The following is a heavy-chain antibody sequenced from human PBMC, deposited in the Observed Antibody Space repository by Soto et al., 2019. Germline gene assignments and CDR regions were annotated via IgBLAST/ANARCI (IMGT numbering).Heavy chain of an antibody. V-gene: IGHV3-13*01. CDR1: GLTFSRYD. J-gene: IGHJ6*02. CDR2: TGTSGNV. D-gene: IGHD5-12*01. Sequence: EVQLVESGGALVQPGVSLRLSCVASGLTFSRYDIHWVRQTAGKGLEWVSTTGTSGNVYYPDSVKGRFTISRENAKNSLFLAMISLRAGDTALCYCAGARVGYSGYSDGMDVRGHGTTVSV. CDR3: AGARVGYSGYSDGMDV.